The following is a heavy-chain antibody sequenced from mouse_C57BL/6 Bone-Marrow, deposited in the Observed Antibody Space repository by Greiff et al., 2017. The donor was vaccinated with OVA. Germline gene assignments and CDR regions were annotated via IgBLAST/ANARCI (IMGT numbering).Heavy chain of an antibody. Sequence: QVQLQQPGAELVMPGASVKLSCKASGYTFTSYWMHWVKQRPGQGLEWIGEIDPSDSYTNYNQKFKGKSTLTVDKSSSTAYMQLSSLTSEDSAVYYCAREGYDGSSYEVLYWYVDVWGKGTTVTVSS. J-gene: IGHJ1*03. CDR1: GYTFTSYW. CDR2: IDPSDSYT. D-gene: IGHD1-1*01. V-gene: IGHV1-69*01. CDR3: AREGYDGSSYEVLYWYVDV.